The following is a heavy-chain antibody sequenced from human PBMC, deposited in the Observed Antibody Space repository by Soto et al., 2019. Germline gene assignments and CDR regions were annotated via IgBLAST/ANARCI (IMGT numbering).Heavy chain of an antibody. CDR1: GFTFGSSA. CDR2: IVVASGYP. CDR3: AADVIGVAGDFDH. V-gene: IGHV1-58*01. Sequence: LVQSGPEVKKPGTSVKVSCKTSGFTFGSSAVQWVRQVRGQRLEWIGWIVVASGYPNVAQKFQVRVSLTRDLSTNTAFLELSSLTSEDSAMYYCAADVIGVAGDFDHWGQGTLVSVSS. J-gene: IGHJ4*02. D-gene: IGHD6-19*01.